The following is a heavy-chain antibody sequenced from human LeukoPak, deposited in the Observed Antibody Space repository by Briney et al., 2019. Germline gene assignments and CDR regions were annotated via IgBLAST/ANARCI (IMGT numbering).Heavy chain of an antibody. CDR3: AREYCSGGTCYSAGYYFDY. V-gene: IGHV3-48*03. Sequence: GGSLRLSCAASGFTFSNYEMNWVRQAPGKGLEWVSYISGSGSAIDYADSVKGRFTISRDNAKNSLYLQMNSRRAEDTAVYYCAREYCSGGTCYSAGYYFDYWGQGTLVTVSS. J-gene: IGHJ4*02. D-gene: IGHD2-15*01. CDR2: ISGSGSAI. CDR1: GFTFSNYE.